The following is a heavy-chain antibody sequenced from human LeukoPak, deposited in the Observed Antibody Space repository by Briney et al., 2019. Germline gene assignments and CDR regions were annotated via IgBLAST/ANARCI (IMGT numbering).Heavy chain of an antibody. J-gene: IGHJ5*02. D-gene: IGHD6-13*01. CDR3: ASGSSAVGSFDP. V-gene: IGHV4-59*01. CDR1: GGSISSYY. CDR2: IYYSGST. Sequence: MTSETLSLXCTVSGGSISSYYWSWIRQPPGKGLEWIGYIYYSGSTNYNPSLKRRVTISVDTSKNQFSLKLSSVTAADTAVYYCASGSSAVGSFDPWGQATLATVSS.